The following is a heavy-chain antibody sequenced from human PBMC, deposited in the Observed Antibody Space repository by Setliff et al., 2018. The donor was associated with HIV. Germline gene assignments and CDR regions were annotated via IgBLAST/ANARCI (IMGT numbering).Heavy chain of an antibody. CDR2: IYHTGNT. J-gene: IGHJ5*02. CDR3: ARYTSNFDWFDP. D-gene: IGHD1-1*01. Sequence: SETLSLTCAVSGGSISSGGYSWSWSRQSPGKGLEWIGYIYHTGNTYYNPSLKSRITLSLDRSQNHFSLRLTSVAAADTAIYYCARYTSNFDWFDPWGQGTRVTVSS. V-gene: IGHV4-30-2*06. CDR1: GGSISSGGYS.